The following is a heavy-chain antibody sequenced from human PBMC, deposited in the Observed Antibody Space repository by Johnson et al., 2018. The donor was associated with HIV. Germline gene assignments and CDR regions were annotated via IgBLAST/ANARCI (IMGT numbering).Heavy chain of an antibody. D-gene: IGHD3-16*01. CDR3: AKDLIADAFDI. Sequence: QVQLVESGGGVVQPGRSLRLSCAASGFTFSSYAIHWVRQAPGKGLEWVALISYDGSNKYHADSVKGRFTISRDNSKNTLYLQMNSLRAEDTAVYYCAKDLIADAFDIWGQGTMVTVSS. V-gene: IGHV3-30-3*01. CDR1: GFTFSSYA. J-gene: IGHJ3*02. CDR2: ISYDGSNK.